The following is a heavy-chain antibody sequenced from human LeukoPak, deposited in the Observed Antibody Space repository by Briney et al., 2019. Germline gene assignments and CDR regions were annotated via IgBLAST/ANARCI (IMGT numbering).Heavy chain of an antibody. Sequence: SVKVSCKASGGTFSCYAISRVRQAPGQGLEWTGRIIPILGIANYAQKFQGRVTITADKSTSTAYMELSSLRSEDTAVYYCAREGNDTPDAFDIWGQGTMVTVSS. D-gene: IGHD2-8*01. CDR2: IIPILGIA. CDR1: GGTFSCYA. CDR3: AREGNDTPDAFDI. V-gene: IGHV1-69*04. J-gene: IGHJ3*02.